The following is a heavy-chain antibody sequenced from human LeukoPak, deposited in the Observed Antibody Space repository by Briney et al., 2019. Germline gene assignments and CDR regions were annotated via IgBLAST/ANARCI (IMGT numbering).Heavy chain of an antibody. CDR1: GDSFSSNSAA. V-gene: IGHV6-1*01. CDR2: TYYRSKWYN. D-gene: IGHD2-15*01. CDR3: ARDLIGYCSGGSCWYYYYGMDV. Sequence: SQTLSLTCAISGDSFSSNSAAWNWIRQSPSRGLEWLGRTYYRSKWYNDYAVSVKSRITINPDTSKNQFSLQLNSVTPEDTAVYYCARDLIGYCSGGSCWYYYYGMDVWGQGTTVTVSS. J-gene: IGHJ6*02.